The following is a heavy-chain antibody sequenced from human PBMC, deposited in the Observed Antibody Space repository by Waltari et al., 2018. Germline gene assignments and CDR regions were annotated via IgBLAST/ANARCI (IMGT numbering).Heavy chain of an antibody. J-gene: IGHJ2*01. CDR3: ARDVAGYYYFDL. CDR1: GFTVRNYY. V-gene: IGHV3-53*01. CDR2: INSGGDT. Sequence: EVQLVESGGGLIQPGGSLRLSCAASGFTVRNYYMSWVPQAPGKGLEWVSVINSGGDTHYADSVKGRFTISRDNSKNTIYLQLNTLRAEDTALYYCARDVAGYYYFDLWGRGTLVTV.